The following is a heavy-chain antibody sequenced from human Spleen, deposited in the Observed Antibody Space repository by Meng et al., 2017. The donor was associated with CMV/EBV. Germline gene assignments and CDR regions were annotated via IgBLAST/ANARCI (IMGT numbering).Heavy chain of an antibody. CDR2: ISWDSGTI. CDR1: GFTFRNYA. J-gene: IGHJ4*02. Sequence: SLKISCAGSGFTFRNYAMHWVRQGPGKGLEWVSSISWDSGTIVYADSVKGRVTISRDNSKNTLYLQMNSLRAEDTAVYYCARDKRGYSYNWGQGTLVTVSS. D-gene: IGHD5-18*01. V-gene: IGHV3-9*01. CDR3: ARDKRGYSYN.